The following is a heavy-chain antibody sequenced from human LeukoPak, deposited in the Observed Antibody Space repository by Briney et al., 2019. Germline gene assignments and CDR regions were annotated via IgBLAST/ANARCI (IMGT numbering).Heavy chain of an antibody. CDR2: IYSGGST. V-gene: IGHV3-66*04. CDR3: ARHSRLRYFDWLRSKPGPPLFDP. CDR1: GFTVSSNY. Sequence: GGSLRLSCAASGFTVSSNYMSWVRQAPGKGLEWVSVIYSGGSTYYADSVKGRFTISRDNSKNTLYLQMNSLRAEDTAVYYCARHSRLRYFDWLRSKPGPPLFDPWGQGTLVTVSS. J-gene: IGHJ5*02. D-gene: IGHD3-9*01.